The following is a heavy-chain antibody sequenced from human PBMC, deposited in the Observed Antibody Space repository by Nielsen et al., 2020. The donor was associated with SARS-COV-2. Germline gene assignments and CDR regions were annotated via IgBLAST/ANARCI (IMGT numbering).Heavy chain of an antibody. V-gene: IGHV3-7*05. CDR3: ARKTLGWSGRLRFYCGMDV. Sequence: GESLKISCTASGFTFGDYAMTWVRQAPGKGLEWVANIKHDGSEEYYVDSVKGRFTISRDNAKNTLYLQMTNLRGEDTAVYYCARKTLGWSGRLRFYCGMDVWGQGTTVTVSS. CDR1: GFTFGDYA. CDR2: IKHDGSEE. D-gene: IGHD3-3*01. J-gene: IGHJ6*02.